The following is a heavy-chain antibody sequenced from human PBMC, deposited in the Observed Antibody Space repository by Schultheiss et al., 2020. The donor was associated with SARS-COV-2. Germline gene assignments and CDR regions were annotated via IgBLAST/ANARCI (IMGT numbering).Heavy chain of an antibody. CDR1: GFAFSSYV. D-gene: IGHD3-3*01. V-gene: IGHV3-47*02. J-gene: IGHJ3*02. Sequence: GGSLRLSCAASGFAFSSYVLHWVRRAPGKGPEWVSAIGTGGDTYYADSVMGRFTISRDNSKNTLYLQMNSLRAEDTAVYYCANLPLQGIFGVVIAAFDIWGQGTMVTVSS. CDR3: ANLPLQGIFGVVIAAFDI. CDR2: IGTGGDT.